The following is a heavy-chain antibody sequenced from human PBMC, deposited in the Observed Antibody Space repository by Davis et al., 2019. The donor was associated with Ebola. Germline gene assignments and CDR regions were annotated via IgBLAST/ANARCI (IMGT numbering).Heavy chain of an antibody. J-gene: IGHJ3*02. CDR3: ARFGIVGATNAFDI. CDR1: GGTFSSYA. D-gene: IGHD1-26*01. Sequence: AASVKVSCKASGGTFSSYAISWVRQAPGQGLEWMGWISAYNGNTNYAQKLQGRVTMTTDTSTSTAYMELSSLRSEDTAVYYCARFGIVGATNAFDIWGQGTMVTVSS. CDR2: ISAYNGNT. V-gene: IGHV1-18*01.